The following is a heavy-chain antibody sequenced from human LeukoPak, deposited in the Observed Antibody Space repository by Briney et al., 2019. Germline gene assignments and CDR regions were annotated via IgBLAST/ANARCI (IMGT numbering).Heavy chain of an antibody. CDR3: ARDRGGYSPFDY. V-gene: IGHV4-39*07. CDR2: IYYSGST. D-gene: IGHD5-18*01. CDR1: GGSISSSSYY. J-gene: IGHJ4*02. Sequence: SETLSLTCTVSGGSISSSSYYWGWIRQPPGKGLEWIGNIYYSGSTYYNPSLKSRVTISLDTSKNQFSLKLSSVTAADTAVYYCARDRGGYSPFDYWGQGTLVTVSS.